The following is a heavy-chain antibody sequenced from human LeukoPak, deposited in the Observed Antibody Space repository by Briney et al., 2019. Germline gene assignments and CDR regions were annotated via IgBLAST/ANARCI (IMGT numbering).Heavy chain of an antibody. V-gene: IGHV3-21*05. Sequence: GGSLRLSCAASGFTFNTYIMNWVRQAPGKGLEWVSYIRNSTNAIYYADSVKGRFTISRDNAKNSLYLQMNGLRAEDTAVYYCASLWELRDYYYGMDVWGQGTTVTVSS. CDR1: GFTFNTYI. CDR3: ASLWELRDYYYGMDV. D-gene: IGHD1-26*01. J-gene: IGHJ6*02. CDR2: IRNSTNAI.